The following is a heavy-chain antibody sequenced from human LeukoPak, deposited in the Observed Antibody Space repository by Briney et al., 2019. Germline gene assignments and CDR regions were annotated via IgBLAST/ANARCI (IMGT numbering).Heavy chain of an antibody. Sequence: GGSLRLSCAASEFSFGSNYMTWVRQAPGKGLEWVSAISGSGGSTYYADSVKGRFTISRDNARNSLYLQMDNLRAEDTGVYYCARDFYDGFALDYWGQGTLVTVSS. CDR1: EFSFGSNY. CDR2: ISGSGGST. D-gene: IGHD2/OR15-2a*01. J-gene: IGHJ4*02. CDR3: ARDFYDGFALDY. V-gene: IGHV3-23*01.